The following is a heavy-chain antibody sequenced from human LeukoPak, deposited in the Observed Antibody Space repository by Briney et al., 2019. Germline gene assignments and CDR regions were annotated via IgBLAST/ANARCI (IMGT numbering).Heavy chain of an antibody. CDR1: GASISSYY. Sequence: PSETLSLTCTVSGASISSYYWSWIRQPPGKGLEWIGYIFYSGSTLYNPSLQSRVTISVDTSKNQFSLKLTSVTVADTAVYYCASGPYPAAGTDHQFDYWGQGALVTVSS. CDR2: IFYSGST. V-gene: IGHV4-59*01. D-gene: IGHD6-13*01. CDR3: ASGPYPAAGTDHQFDY. J-gene: IGHJ4*02.